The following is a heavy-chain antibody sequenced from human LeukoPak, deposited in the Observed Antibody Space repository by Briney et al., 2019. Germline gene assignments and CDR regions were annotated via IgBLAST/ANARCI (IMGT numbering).Heavy chain of an antibody. CDR1: GYSISSGYY. D-gene: IGHD4-11*01. CDR2: IYHSGST. CDR3: ARVTTVGGVDY. Sequence: SETLSLTCTVSGYSISSGYYWGWIRQPPGKGLEWIGSIYHSGSTYHNPSLKSRVTISVDTSKNPFSLKLSSVTAADTAVYYCARVTTVGGVDYWGQGTLVTVFS. J-gene: IGHJ4*02. V-gene: IGHV4-38-2*02.